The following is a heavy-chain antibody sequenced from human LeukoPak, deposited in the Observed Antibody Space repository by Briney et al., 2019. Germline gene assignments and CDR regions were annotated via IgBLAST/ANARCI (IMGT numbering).Heavy chain of an antibody. J-gene: IGHJ4*02. CDR2: IYYSGST. V-gene: IGHV4-39*01. Sequence: PSETLSLTCTVSGGSISSSSYYWGWIRQPPGKGLEWIGSIYYSGSTYYNPSLKSRVTISVDTSKNQFSLKLSSVTAADTAVYYCARRLGGSPRDWGQGTLVTVSS. D-gene: IGHD1-26*01. CDR3: ARRLGGSPRD. CDR1: GGSISSSSYY.